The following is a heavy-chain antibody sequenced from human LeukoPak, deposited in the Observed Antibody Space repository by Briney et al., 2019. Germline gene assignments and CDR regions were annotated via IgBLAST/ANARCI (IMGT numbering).Heavy chain of an antibody. V-gene: IGHV4-38-2*02. Sequence: PSETLSLTCTVSGYSISSGYYWGWIRQPPGKGLEWIGSIYHSGSTYYNPSLKSRVTISVDTSKNQFSLKLSSVTAADTAVYYCARHKDIVATKGWDYWGQGTLVTVSS. CDR2: IYHSGST. CDR1: GYSISSGYY. J-gene: IGHJ4*02. CDR3: ARHKDIVATKGWDY. D-gene: IGHD5-12*01.